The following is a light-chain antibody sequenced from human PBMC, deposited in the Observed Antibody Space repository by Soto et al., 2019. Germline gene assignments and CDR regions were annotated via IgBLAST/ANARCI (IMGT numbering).Light chain of an antibody. Sequence: QSVLTQLPSVSGAPGQRVTISCTGSSSNIGAGYDVHWYQQLPGTAPKLLIYGNSNRPSGVPDRISGSKSGTSASLAITGLQAEDEADYYCQSYDNRLSGDVFGTGTKLTVL. J-gene: IGLJ1*01. CDR2: GNS. CDR1: SSNIGAGYD. CDR3: QSYDNRLSGDV. V-gene: IGLV1-40*01.